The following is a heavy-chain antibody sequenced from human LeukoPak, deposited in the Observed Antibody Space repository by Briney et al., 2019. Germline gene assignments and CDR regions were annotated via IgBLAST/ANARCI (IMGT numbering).Heavy chain of an antibody. CDR3: ASQGIGNWKTDY. V-gene: IGHV4-61*02. CDR1: GGSISSGSYY. Sequence: SETLSLTCTVSGGSISSGSYYWSWIRQPAGKGLEWIGRIYTSGSTNYNPSLKSRVTISVDTSKNQFSLKLSSVTAADTAVYYCASQGIGNWKTDYWGQGTLVTVSS. J-gene: IGHJ4*02. D-gene: IGHD1-20*01. CDR2: IYTSGST.